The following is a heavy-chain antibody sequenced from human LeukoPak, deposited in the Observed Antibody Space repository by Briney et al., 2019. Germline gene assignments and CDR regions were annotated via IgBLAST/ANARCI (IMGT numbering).Heavy chain of an antibody. J-gene: IGHJ4*02. CDR2: INPNSGGT. CDR1: GYTFTGYY. Sequence: ASVKVSCKASGYTFTGYYMHWVRQAPGQGLEWMGWINPNSGGTNYAQKFQGRVTMTRDTSISTAYMELSRLRSDNAAVYYCARVVSSDSFDYWGQGTLVTVSS. D-gene: IGHD6-19*01. V-gene: IGHV1-2*02. CDR3: ARVVSSDSFDY.